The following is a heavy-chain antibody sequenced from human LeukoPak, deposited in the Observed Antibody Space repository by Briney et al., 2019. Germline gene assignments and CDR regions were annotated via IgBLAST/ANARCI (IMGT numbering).Heavy chain of an antibody. CDR2: INPNSGGT. J-gene: IGHJ4*02. CDR3: ARDRAGDYYFDY. Sequence: ASVKVSCKASGYTFTSYDINWVRQATGQGLEWVGWINPNSGGTNYAQKFQGRVTMTRDTSISTAYMELSRLRSVDTAVYYCARDRAGDYYFDYWGQGTLVTVSS. D-gene: IGHD2-21*01. V-gene: IGHV1-2*02. CDR1: GYTFTSYD.